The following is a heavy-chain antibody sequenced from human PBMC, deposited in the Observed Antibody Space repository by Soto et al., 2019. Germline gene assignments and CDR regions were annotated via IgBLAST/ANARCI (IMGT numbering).Heavy chain of an antibody. J-gene: IGHJ6*02. D-gene: IGHD3-3*02. CDR3: ARDKDRQHLAGNYYYILDV. Sequence: QVQLEQSGAEVKKPGSSVKVSCKASGGTFSNSAISWVRQAPGQGLERMGGIMPIFRTPDYAQRFQGRVTITADESTSTAYMELSGLRPDDTAVYYCARDKDRQHLAGNYYYILDVWGQGTTVTVSS. CDR1: GGTFSNSA. CDR2: IMPIFRTP. V-gene: IGHV1-69*12.